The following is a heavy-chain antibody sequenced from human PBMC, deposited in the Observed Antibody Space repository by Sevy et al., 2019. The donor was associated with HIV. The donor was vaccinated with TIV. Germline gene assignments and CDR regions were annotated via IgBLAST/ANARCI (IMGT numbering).Heavy chain of an antibody. J-gene: IGHJ4*02. CDR3: AREGVVPAVHRGHVDY. CDR1: AFTFSNYS. V-gene: IGHV3-21*01. CDR2: IDTSSVYK. Sequence: GGSLRLSCAASAFTFSNYSMTWVRQAPGKGLEWVASIDTSSVYKFYADSLKGRFTISRDNAKNSLFLQINSLRAEDTAVYYCAREGVVPAVHRGHVDYRGPGTLVTVSS. D-gene: IGHD2-2*01.